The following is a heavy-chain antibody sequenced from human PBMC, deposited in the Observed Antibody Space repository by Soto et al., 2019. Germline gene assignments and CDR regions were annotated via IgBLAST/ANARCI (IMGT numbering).Heavy chain of an antibody. D-gene: IGHD1-26*01. J-gene: IGHJ4*02. CDR1: GDSVSNKGST. V-gene: IGHV6-1*01. Sequence: SETLSLTWAISGDSVSNKGSTWNWVRLSPSRGLEWLGRTYYRSKWNYDYAISVKSRISINPDTSKNQFSLQLNSVTPEDTAVYYCARDPPDFNSGLDYWGQGTVVTVS. CDR2: TYYRSKWNY. CDR3: ARDPPDFNSGLDY.